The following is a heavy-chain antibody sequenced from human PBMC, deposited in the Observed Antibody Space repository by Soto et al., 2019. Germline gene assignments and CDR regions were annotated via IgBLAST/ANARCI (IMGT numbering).Heavy chain of an antibody. V-gene: IGHV4-61*01. CDR2: IYYSGST. CDR1: GGSVSSGSYY. CDR3: ARGQDYDFWSGVYGMDV. Sequence: PSETLSLTCTVSGGSVSSGSYYWSWIRQPPGKGLEWIGYIYYSGSTNYNSSLKSRVTISVDTSKNQFSLKLSSVTAADTAVYYCARGQDYDFWSGVYGMDVWGQGTTVTVSS. D-gene: IGHD3-3*01. J-gene: IGHJ6*02.